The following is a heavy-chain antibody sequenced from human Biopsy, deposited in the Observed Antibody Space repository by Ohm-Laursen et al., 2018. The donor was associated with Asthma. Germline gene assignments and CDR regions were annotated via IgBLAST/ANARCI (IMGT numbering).Heavy chain of an antibody. V-gene: IGHV4-39*02. D-gene: IGHD3-3*01. Sequence: SETLSLTCTVSGGSMSSSSYYWGWIRQPPGKGLEWMGNISYTGSAYHNPSLKSRVTISVDTPKNHFSLKLSSVTAADTAVYYCARFTASITIFGVVNNWFDPWGQGTLVTVSS. CDR2: ISYTGSA. J-gene: IGHJ5*02. CDR1: GGSMSSSSYY. CDR3: ARFTASITIFGVVNNWFDP.